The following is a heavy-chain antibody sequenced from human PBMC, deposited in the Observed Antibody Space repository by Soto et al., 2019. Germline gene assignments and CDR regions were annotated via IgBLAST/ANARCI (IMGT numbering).Heavy chain of an antibody. J-gene: IGHJ5*02. CDR2: IKFDGSEK. CDR3: VKDGGYCSSATCYSPRNHYFDA. Sequence: PGGSLRLSCAASGFDFSVYWMSWVRQAPGKGPEWVANIKFDGSEKQYVDSVKGRFTISRDNARNSVFLQMNSLRAADTAVYYCVKDGGYCSSATCYSPRNHYFDAWGQGTLVTVSS. V-gene: IGHV3-7*03. CDR1: GFDFSVYW. D-gene: IGHD2-2*01.